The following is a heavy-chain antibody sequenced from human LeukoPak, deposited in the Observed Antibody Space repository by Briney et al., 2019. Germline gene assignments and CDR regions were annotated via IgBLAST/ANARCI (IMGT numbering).Heavy chain of an antibody. CDR1: GFTFSDYY. J-gene: IGHJ5*02. Sequence: GGSLRLSYEASGFTFSDYYMSWIRQAPGKGLEWVSYISSSGDNTIHADSVKGRFTISRDNAKNSLYLQMNSLRDEDTAVYYCVGPTCLRGGYCSTNPWGQGTLVTVS. CDR2: ISSSGDNT. V-gene: IGHV3-11*03. CDR3: VGPTCLRGGYCSTNP. D-gene: IGHD2-2*01.